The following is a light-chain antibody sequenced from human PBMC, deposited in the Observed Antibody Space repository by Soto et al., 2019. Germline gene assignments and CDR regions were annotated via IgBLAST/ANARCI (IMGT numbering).Light chain of an antibody. V-gene: IGKV1-27*01. Sequence: DIQMTQSPSSLSASVGDRVNITCRASQGISNYLAWYQQKPGKVPKLLIYAASTLQSGVPSRFSGSGSGTDFTFTISSLLPEDVATYYCQKYNSAPHTFGPGTKVDIK. CDR2: AAS. CDR3: QKYNSAPHT. J-gene: IGKJ3*01. CDR1: QGISNY.